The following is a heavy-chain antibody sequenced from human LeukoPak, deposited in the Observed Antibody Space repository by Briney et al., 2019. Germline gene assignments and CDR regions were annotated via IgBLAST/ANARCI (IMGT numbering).Heavy chain of an antibody. D-gene: IGHD6-13*01. CDR2: IYYSGST. V-gene: IGHV4-39*07. CDR1: GGSISSSSYY. J-gene: IGHJ4*02. Sequence: SETLSLTCTVSGGSISSSSYYWGWIRQPPGKGLEWIGSIYYSGSTYYNPSLKSRVTISVDTSKNQFSLKLSSVTAADTAVYYCARDSPAAGAPFDYWGQGTLVTVSS. CDR3: ARDSPAAGAPFDY.